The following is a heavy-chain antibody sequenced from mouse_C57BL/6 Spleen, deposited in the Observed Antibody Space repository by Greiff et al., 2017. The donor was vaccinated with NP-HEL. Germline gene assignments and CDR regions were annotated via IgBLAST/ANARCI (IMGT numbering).Heavy chain of an antibody. CDR2: ISNGGGST. CDR1: GFTFSDYY. Sequence: EVKLQESGGGLVQPGGSLKLSCAASGFTFSDYYMYWVRQTPEKRLEWVAYISNGGGSTYYPDTVKGRITISRDNAKNTLYLQMSRLKSEDTAMYYCARHEDDYDYLYAMDYWGQGTSVTVSS. V-gene: IGHV5-12*01. CDR3: ARHEDDYDYLYAMDY. J-gene: IGHJ4*01. D-gene: IGHD2-4*01.